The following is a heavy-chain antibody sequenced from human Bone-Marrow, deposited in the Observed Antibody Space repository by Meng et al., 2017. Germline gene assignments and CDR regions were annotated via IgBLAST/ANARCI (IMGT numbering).Heavy chain of an antibody. CDR3: ARDEDISAAGKLFGDY. Sequence: LVQSGAGVKKPGALVKVSCKPSGYNFPDYYIHWVRRAPGQGLEWMGRINPKSGDTHYAQKFQARVTMTGDTSISTAYMELSGLRSDDTAMYYCARDEDISAAGKLFGDYWGQGTLVTVSS. J-gene: IGHJ4*02. CDR1: GYNFPDYY. V-gene: IGHV1-2*06. D-gene: IGHD6-13*01. CDR2: INPKSGDT.